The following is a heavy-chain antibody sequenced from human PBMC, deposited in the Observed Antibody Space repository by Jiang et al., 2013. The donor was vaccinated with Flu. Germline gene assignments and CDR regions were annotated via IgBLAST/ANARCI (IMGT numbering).Heavy chain of an antibody. V-gene: IGHV3-23*01. CDR2: GDGT. Sequence: GDGTYYAESAKGRFTISRDNSKNTLYLQMNSLRAEDTAVYYCAKLADFFDSSGNFDYWGQGTLVTVSS. CDR3: AKLADFFDSSGNFDY. J-gene: IGHJ4*02. D-gene: IGHD3-22*01.